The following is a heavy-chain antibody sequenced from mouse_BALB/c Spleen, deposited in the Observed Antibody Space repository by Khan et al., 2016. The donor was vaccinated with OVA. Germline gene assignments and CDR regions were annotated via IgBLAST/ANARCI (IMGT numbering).Heavy chain of an antibody. CDR1: GFSFTDYG. V-gene: IGHV2-6-5*01. Sequence: QVQLKESGPGLVAPSQSMSITCTVSGFSFTDYGVSWIRQSPGASLKWLGFICGGGSTYSYSDLNSRLSISKDNSKSQVFLKMNSLQTDDTAMYYCAKGVWSYYFTLDYWGQGTSVTVSS. CDR3: AKGVWSYYFTLDY. CDR2: ICGGGST. J-gene: IGHJ4*01. D-gene: IGHD2-10*02.